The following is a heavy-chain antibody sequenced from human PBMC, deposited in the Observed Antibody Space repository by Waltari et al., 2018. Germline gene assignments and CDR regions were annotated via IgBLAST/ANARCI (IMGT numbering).Heavy chain of an antibody. CDR1: GGSFPFFY. CDR2: INPRGTT. J-gene: IGHJ5*02. CDR3: ARADRGPRSGSSATPAWGP. Sequence: QVQLQQWGAGLLKPSETLSLTCAVAGGSFPFFYWPWIRQPTGKGLEWIGEINPRGTTNYSPSLRSRVSISSDTSKNQFSLKLTSVTAADTAVYYCARADRGPRSGSSATPAWGPWGQGTLVTVSS. V-gene: IGHV4-34*01. D-gene: IGHD1-26*01.